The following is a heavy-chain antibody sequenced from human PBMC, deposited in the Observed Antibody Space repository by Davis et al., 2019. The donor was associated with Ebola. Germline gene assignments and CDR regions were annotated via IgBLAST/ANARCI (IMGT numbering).Heavy chain of an antibody. D-gene: IGHD3-22*01. CDR2: IYHSGST. Sequence: SETLSLTCGISGGSISSSNWWSWVRQPPGKGLEWIGEIYHSGSTNYNPSLKSRVTISVDKSKNQFSLKLSSVTAADTAVYYCARQYDSSGNPLDYWGQGTLVTVSS. CDR3: ARQYDSSGNPLDY. CDR1: GGSISSSNW. J-gene: IGHJ4*02. V-gene: IGHV4-4*02.